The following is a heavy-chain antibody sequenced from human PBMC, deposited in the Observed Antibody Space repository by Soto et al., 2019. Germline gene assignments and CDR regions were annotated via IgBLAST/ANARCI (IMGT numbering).Heavy chain of an antibody. V-gene: IGHV3-21*01. CDR1: GFTFSSYS. D-gene: IGHD1-7*01. J-gene: IGHJ4*02. CDR3: ARFGSTGTTGYFDS. CDR2: ISSSSSYI. Sequence: GGSLRLSCAASGFTFSSYSMNWVRQAPGKGLEWVSSISSSSSYIYYADSVKGRFTISRDNAKNSLYLQMNSLRAEDTAVYYCARFGSTGTTGYFDSWGQGTLVTVS.